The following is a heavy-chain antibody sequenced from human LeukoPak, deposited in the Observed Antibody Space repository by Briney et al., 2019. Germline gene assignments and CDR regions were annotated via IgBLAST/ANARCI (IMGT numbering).Heavy chain of an antibody. D-gene: IGHD2-21*02. Sequence: ASVKVSCKASGYTFITSGITWVRQAPGHGLKWMGWISPFNGKTRFAEEFQDRLTMTTDTPTRTAYMVLRSLRSDDTAVYYCVRDRDAAPDDVRDYWGQGTLVTVSS. V-gene: IGHV1-18*01. J-gene: IGHJ4*02. CDR2: ISPFNGKT. CDR1: GYTFITSG. CDR3: VRDRDAAPDDVRDY.